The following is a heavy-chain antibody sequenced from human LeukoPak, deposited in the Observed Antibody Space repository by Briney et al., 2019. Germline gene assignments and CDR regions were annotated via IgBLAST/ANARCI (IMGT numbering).Heavy chain of an antibody. Sequence: GRSLRLSCAASGFTFSSYGMHWVRQAPGKGLEWVAVIWNDGSNKYYADSVKGRFTISRDNSKDTLYLQMNSLRAEDTAVYYCARNGMDVWGQGTTVTVSS. CDR2: IWNDGSNK. J-gene: IGHJ6*02. CDR3: ARNGMDV. CDR1: GFTFSSYG. V-gene: IGHV3-33*08.